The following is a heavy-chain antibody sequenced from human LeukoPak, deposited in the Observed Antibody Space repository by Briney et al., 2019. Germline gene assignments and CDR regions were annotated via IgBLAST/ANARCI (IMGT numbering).Heavy chain of an antibody. CDR1: GYTFTSYG. J-gene: IGHJ4*02. D-gene: IGHD6-13*01. Sequence: ASVKVSCKASGYTFTSYGISWVRQAPGQGLEWMGWISAYNGNTNYAQKLQGRVTMTRDTSTSTVYMELSSLRSEDTAVYYCAREGAAGYFDYWGQGTLVTVSS. V-gene: IGHV1-18*01. CDR2: ISAYNGNT. CDR3: AREGAAGYFDY.